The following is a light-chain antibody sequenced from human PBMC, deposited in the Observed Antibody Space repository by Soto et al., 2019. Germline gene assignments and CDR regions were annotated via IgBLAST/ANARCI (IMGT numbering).Light chain of an antibody. J-gene: IGKJ1*01. V-gene: IGKV3-20*01. CDR3: QQYDNSGT. CDR1: QSVNRRS. Sequence: ALSQSPGTLSLSPGEGATLSCRASQSVNRRSLAWYQQKPGQAPRLLTSGISNRATSIPDRFSGSGSGADFTLTISRLEPEDFVVYYCQQYDNSGTFGQVTKVHI. CDR2: GIS.